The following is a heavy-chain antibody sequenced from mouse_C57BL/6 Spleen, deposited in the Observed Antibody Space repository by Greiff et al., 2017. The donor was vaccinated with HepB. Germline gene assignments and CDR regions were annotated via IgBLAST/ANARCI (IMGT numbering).Heavy chain of an antibody. CDR2: IRLKSDNYAT. CDR1: GFTFSNYW. J-gene: IGHJ3*01. Sequence: EVKLVESGGGLVQPGGSMKLSCVASGFTFSNYWMNWVRQSPEKGLEWVAQIRLKSDNYATHYAESVKGRFTISRDDSKSSVYLQMNNLRAEDTGIYYCTGDSNYEAWFAYWGQVTLVTVSA. V-gene: IGHV6-3*01. D-gene: IGHD2-5*01. CDR3: TGDSNYEAWFAY.